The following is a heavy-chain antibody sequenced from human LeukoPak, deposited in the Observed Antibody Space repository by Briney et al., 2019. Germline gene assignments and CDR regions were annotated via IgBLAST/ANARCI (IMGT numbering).Heavy chain of an antibody. CDR3: AKARGGWLRLGYFDY. D-gene: IGHD5-12*01. Sequence: GRSLRLSCAASGFTFSSYGMHWVRQAPGKGLEWVAVIWYDGSNKYYADSVKGRFIISRDNSKNTLYLQMNSLRAEDTAVYYCAKARGGWLRLGYFDYWGQGTLVTVSS. J-gene: IGHJ4*02. CDR1: GFTFSSYG. V-gene: IGHV3-33*06. CDR2: IWYDGSNK.